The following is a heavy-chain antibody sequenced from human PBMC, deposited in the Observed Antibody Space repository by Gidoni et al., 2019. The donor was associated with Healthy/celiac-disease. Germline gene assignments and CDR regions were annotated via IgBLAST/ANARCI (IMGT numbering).Heavy chain of an antibody. CDR3: ARWAAPGFGELLYYYGMDV. V-gene: IGHV1-69*04. CDR2: IIPILGIA. J-gene: IGHJ6*02. Sequence: QVQLVQSGAEVKKPGSSVKVSCKASGGTFSSYAISWVRQAPGQGLEWMGRIIPILGIANYAQKFQGRVTITADKSTSTAYMELSSLRSEDTAVYYCARWAAPGFGELLYYYGMDVWGQGTTVTVSS. CDR1: GGTFSSYA. D-gene: IGHD3-10*01.